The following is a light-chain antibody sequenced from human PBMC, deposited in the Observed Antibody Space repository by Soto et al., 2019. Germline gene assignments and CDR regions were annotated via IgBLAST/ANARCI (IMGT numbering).Light chain of an antibody. CDR3: QQLNSYPPA. CDR1: QGISSY. V-gene: IGKV1-9*01. CDR2: AAS. Sequence: DIQLTQSPSFLSASVGDRVTITCRASQGISSYLAWYQQKPGKAPKLLIYAASTLQSGVPSRFSGSGSGTEFTLSFSSLQPEDFETYYCQQLNSYPPAFGSGIKVDIK. J-gene: IGKJ3*01.